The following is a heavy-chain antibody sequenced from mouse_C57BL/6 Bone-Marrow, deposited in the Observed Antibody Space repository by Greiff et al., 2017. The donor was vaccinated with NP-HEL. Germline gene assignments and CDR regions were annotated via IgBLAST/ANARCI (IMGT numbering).Heavy chain of an antibody. D-gene: IGHD4-1*01. CDR1: GYTFTDYY. CDR3: ARSLGPSDWYFDV. V-gene: IGHV1-19*01. J-gene: IGHJ1*03. Sequence: EVQLQQSGPVLVKPGASVKMSCKASGYTFTDYYMNWVKQSHGKSLEWIGVINPYNGGTSYNQKFKGKATFTVDKSSSTAYMELNSLTSDDSAVYYCARSLGPSDWYFDVWGTGTTVTVSS. CDR2: INPYNGGT.